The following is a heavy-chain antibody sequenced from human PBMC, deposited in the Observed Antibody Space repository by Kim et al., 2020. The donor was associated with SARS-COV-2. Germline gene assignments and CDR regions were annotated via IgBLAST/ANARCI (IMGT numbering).Heavy chain of an antibody. CDR1: GGSISSYY. CDR3: ARGSTIFGVVIRPFDY. V-gene: IGHV4-59*01. D-gene: IGHD3-3*01. CDR2: IYYSGST. Sequence: SETLSLTCTVSGGSISSYYWSWIRQPPGKGLEWIGYIYYSGSTNYNPSLKSRVTISVDTSKNQFSLKLSSVTAADTAVYYCARGSTIFGVVIRPFDYWGPGTLVTVSS. J-gene: IGHJ4*02.